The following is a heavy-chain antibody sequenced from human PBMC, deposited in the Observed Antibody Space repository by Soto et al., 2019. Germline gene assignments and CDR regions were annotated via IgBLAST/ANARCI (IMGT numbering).Heavy chain of an antibody. J-gene: IGHJ5*02. D-gene: IGHD3-3*01. Sequence: ASVKVSCKAPGDSFTSYYLNWVRQAPGQGLEWMGVINPHGGSTKYAQKFQGRITMTRDTSRSTVYMELSSLRSDDTAIYYCARSSGGNFGIIIEGSNWFDPWGQGTLVTVSS. CDR3: ARSSGGNFGIIIEGSNWFDP. CDR1: GDSFTSYY. CDR2: INPHGGST. V-gene: IGHV1-46*01.